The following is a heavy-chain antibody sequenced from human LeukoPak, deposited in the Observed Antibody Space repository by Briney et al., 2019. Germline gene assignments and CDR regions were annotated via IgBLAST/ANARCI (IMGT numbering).Heavy chain of an antibody. V-gene: IGHV3-13*05. CDR3: ARGSSGPRGYFDY. CDR1: GFTFSSYD. Sequence: QTGGSLRLSCAASGFTFSSYDMRWVGQATGKGLEWVSAIGTAGDPYYPGSVKGRFTISRENAKNPLYLQMNSLRAGDTAVYYCARGSSGPRGYFDYWGQGTLVTVSS. CDR2: IGTAGDP. D-gene: IGHD6-19*01. J-gene: IGHJ4*02.